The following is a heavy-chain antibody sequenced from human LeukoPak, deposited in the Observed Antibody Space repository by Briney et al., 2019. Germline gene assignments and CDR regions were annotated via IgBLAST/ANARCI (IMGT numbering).Heavy chain of an antibody. CDR1: GFTFSTYR. Sequence: GGSLRLSCAASGFTFSTYRMSWVRQAPGKGLEWVSGINWNGGSTGYADSVKGRFTISRDNAKNSLYLQMNSLRAEDTALYYCARDPLVVITNYFDYWGQGTLVTVSS. V-gene: IGHV3-20*04. J-gene: IGHJ4*02. D-gene: IGHD3-22*01. CDR3: ARDPLVVITNYFDY. CDR2: INWNGGST.